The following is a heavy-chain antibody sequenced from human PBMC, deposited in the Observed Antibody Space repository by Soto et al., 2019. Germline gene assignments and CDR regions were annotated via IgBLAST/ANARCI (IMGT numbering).Heavy chain of an antibody. CDR2: IFPSDSDT. CDR1: GYKFTSYW. CDR3: ARKDKSGYFNWFYP. J-gene: IGHJ5*02. Sequence: PGESLKIFCRTSGYKFTSYWIAWVRQMPGKGLEWMGIIFPSDSDTRYSPSFQGQVTISADRSTSTVFLQWASLKASDTAVYFCARKDKSGYFNWFYPWGQGTLVRVSS. D-gene: IGHD3-22*01. V-gene: IGHV5-51*01.